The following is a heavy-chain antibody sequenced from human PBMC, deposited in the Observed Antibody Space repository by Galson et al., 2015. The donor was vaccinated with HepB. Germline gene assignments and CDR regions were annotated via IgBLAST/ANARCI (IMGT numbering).Heavy chain of an antibody. CDR2: MNTDGSVT. CDR3: ARNTHYQTFDS. Sequence: LRLSCAASGFPFRAYWMDWVRQAPGKGLEWVANMNTDGSVTNYVGSVRGRFTISRNNAKSSFYLQMNALRVEDTAVYYCARNTHYQTFDSWGQGTLVSVSS. CDR1: GFPFRAYW. D-gene: IGHD3-10*01. V-gene: IGHV3-7*01. J-gene: IGHJ4*02.